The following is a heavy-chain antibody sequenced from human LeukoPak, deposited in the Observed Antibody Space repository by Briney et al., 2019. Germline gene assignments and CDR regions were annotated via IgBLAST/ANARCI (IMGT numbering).Heavy chain of an antibody. Sequence: GGSLRLSCAASGFTFDDYTMHWVRQAPGKGLEWVSLITWDGDSTYYADSVKGRFTISRDNSKNSLYLQMNSLRAEDTALYYCARDRGSFDYWGQGTLVTVSS. CDR2: ITWDGDST. J-gene: IGHJ4*02. CDR3: ARDRGSFDY. V-gene: IGHV3-43*01. CDR1: GFTFDDYT. D-gene: IGHD3-10*01.